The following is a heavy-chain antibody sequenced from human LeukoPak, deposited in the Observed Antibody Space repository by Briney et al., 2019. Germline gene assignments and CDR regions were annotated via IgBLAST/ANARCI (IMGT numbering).Heavy chain of an antibody. CDR1: GGSINNNY. Sequence: SETLSLTCTVSGGSINNNYWGWFRQPPGKGLEWLGYIYSSGSTTYNPSLESRLAISIDTSKNHFSLKLSSVTAADTAVYFCAKRAVTTAGDLWYDPWGQGTLVTVSS. J-gene: IGHJ5*02. D-gene: IGHD2-21*01. V-gene: IGHV4-59*08. CDR3: AKRAVTTAGDLWYDP. CDR2: IYSSGST.